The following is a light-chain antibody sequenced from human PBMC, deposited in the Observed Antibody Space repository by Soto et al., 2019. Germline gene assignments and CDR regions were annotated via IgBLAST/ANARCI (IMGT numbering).Light chain of an antibody. Sequence: DIQMTQSPSSLSASVGDRVTITCRASEDISNYLAWYQQKPGKVPKLLIYGASTLQSGVPSRFSGSGSGTEFTLTISSLQTEDVATYYCQNYNRAPWTFGQGTKVENK. CDR3: QNYNRAPWT. CDR2: GAS. CDR1: EDISNY. J-gene: IGKJ1*01. V-gene: IGKV1-27*01.